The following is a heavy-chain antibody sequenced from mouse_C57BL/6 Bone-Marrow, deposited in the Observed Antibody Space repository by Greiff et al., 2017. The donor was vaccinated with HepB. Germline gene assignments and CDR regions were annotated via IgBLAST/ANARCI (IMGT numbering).Heavy chain of an antibody. Sequence: EVQLQQSGPELVKPGDSVKISCKASGYSFTGYFMNWVMQSHGKRLEWIGRINPYNGDTFYNQKFKGKSTLTVDKSSSTANMELRSLTSEDSAVYYCARSVGAHYFDYWGQGTTLTVSS. J-gene: IGHJ2*01. CDR1: GYSFTGYF. CDR3: ARSVGAHYFDY. V-gene: IGHV1-20*01. CDR2: INPYNGDT.